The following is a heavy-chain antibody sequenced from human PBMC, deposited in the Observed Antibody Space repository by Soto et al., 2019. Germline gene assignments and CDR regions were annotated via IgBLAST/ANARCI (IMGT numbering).Heavy chain of an antibody. J-gene: IGHJ4*02. CDR2: INHSGST. V-gene: IGHV4-34*01. D-gene: IGHD6-13*01. CDR1: GGSFSGYY. Sequence: SETLSLTCAVYGGSFSGYYWSWIRQPPGKGLEWIGEINHSGSTNYNPSLKSRVTISVDTSKNQFSLKLSSVTAADTAVYYCARAGSSSWYPHYYFDYWGQGTLVTV. CDR3: ARAGSSSWYPHYYFDY.